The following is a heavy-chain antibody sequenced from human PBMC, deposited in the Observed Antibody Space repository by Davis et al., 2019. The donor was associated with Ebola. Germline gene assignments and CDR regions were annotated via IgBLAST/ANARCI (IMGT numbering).Heavy chain of an antibody. CDR2: IYYSGST. CDR3: AREPHYGDWGDYYMDV. D-gene: IGHD4-17*01. J-gene: IGHJ6*03. V-gene: IGHV4-61*01. Sequence: ESLKISCPVSGGSISSSSYYWGWIRQPPGKGLEWIGYIYYSGSTNYNPSLKSRVTISVDTSKNQFSLKLSSVTAADTAVYYCAREPHYGDWGDYYMDVWGKGTTVTVSS. CDR1: GGSISSSSYY.